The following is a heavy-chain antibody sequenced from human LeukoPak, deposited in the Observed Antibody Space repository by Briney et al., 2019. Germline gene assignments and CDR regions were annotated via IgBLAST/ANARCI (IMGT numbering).Heavy chain of an antibody. CDR1: GFTFSSYA. CDR2: ISYDGSNK. J-gene: IGHJ5*02. V-gene: IGHV3-30-3*01. D-gene: IGHD3-22*01. Sequence: PGGSLRLSCAASGFTFSSYAMSWVRQAPGKGLEWVAVISYDGSNKYYADSVKGRFTISRDNSKNTLYLQMNSLRAEDTAVYYCARDYYDSSGYTPWGQGTLVTVSS. CDR3: ARDYYDSSGYTP.